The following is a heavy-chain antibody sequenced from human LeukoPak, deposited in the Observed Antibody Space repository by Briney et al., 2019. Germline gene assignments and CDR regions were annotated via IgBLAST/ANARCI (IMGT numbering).Heavy chain of an antibody. CDR3: AKGLPVYSSGGGDI. Sequence: GDLRLSSAASGFTFSSYGMHCVRQAPGKGLEWVAVISYDGSNKYYADSVKGRFTISRDNSKNTLYLQMNSLRAEDTAVYYCAKGLPVYSSGGGDIWGQGTMVMVSS. CDR2: ISYDGSNK. V-gene: IGHV3-30*18. D-gene: IGHD6-19*01. CDR1: GFTFSSYG. J-gene: IGHJ3*02.